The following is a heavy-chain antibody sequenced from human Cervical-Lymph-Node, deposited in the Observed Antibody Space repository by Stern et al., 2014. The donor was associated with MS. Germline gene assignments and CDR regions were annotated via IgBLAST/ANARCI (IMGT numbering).Heavy chain of an antibody. J-gene: IGHJ4*02. V-gene: IGHV4-59*01. Sequence: QLQLQESGPGLVKPSETLSLMCSVSSGFIGNNYWSWIRQPPGKGLEWIGHLYYSGSTYYKPSLKSRVPIALDTSKNQLSLRLSSVTAADTAVYYCARAGPYDYIWGNFRHRAFYFDSWGQGALVTVSS. CDR3: ARAGPYDYIWGNFRHRAFYFDS. CDR1: SGFIGNNY. D-gene: IGHD3-16*02. CDR2: LYYSGST.